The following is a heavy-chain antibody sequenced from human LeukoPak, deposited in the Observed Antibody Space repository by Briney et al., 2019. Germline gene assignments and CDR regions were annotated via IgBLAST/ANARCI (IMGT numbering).Heavy chain of an antibody. CDR2: IIPILGIA. J-gene: IGHJ4*02. CDR1: GGTFSSYA. Sequence: ASVKVSCKASGGTFSSYAISWVRQAPGQGLEWMGRIIPILGIANYAQKFQGRVTITADKSTSTAYMELSSLRSEDTAVYYCARNPEDYYDSSGYAYYFDYWGQGTLVTVSS. CDR3: ARNPEDYYDSSGYAYYFDY. V-gene: IGHV1-69*04. D-gene: IGHD3-22*01.